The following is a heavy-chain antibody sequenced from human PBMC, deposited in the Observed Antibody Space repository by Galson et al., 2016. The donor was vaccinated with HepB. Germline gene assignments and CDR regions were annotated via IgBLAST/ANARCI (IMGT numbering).Heavy chain of an antibody. D-gene: IGHD3-10*01. CDR1: GGTSSSYA. CDR2: IIPVFGRA. V-gene: IGHV1-69*13. CDR3: ARVDYYGSGTHYYFDY. Sequence: SVKVSCKASGGTSSSYAINWMRQAPGQGLEWMGGIIPVFGRANYAQRFQGKVTITADESTGTAYMEMSSLRSDDTAVYYCARVDYYGSGTHYYFDYWGQGTLVTVSS. J-gene: IGHJ4*02.